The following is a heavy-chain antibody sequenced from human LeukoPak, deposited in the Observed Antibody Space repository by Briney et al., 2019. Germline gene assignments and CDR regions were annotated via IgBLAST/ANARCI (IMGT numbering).Heavy chain of an antibody. CDR2: INPNSGGT. CDR1: GYXFTGYY. J-gene: IGHJ3*02. V-gene: IGHV1-2*02. Sequence: EASVKVSCKASGYXFTGYYIHWVRQAPGQGLEWVGWINPNSGGTKFAQNFQGRVTMTGDTSISTAYMELSRLTSDDTAMYYCARDRNGYNDDAFDIWGQGIMVTVSS. CDR3: ARDRNGYNDDAFDI. D-gene: IGHD5-24*01.